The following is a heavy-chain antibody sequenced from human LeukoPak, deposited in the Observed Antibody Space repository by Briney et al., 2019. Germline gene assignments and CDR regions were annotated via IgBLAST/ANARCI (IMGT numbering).Heavy chain of an antibody. D-gene: IGHD2-21*01. J-gene: IGHJ6*02. V-gene: IGHV4-31*03. Sequence: PSQTLSPTCTVSGGSISSGGYYWSWIRQHPGKGLEWIGYIYYSGSTYYNPSLKSRVTISVDTSKNQFSLKLSSVTAEDTAVYYCARYCGGDCYGMDVWGQGTTVTVSS. CDR2: IYYSGST. CDR3: ARYCGGDCYGMDV. CDR1: GGSISSGGYY.